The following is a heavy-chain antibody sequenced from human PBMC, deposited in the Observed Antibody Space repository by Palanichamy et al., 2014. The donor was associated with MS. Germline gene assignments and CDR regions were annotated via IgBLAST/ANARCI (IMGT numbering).Heavy chain of an antibody. CDR2: TYYRSKWYN. CDR1: GDSVSSNSAA. D-gene: IGHD3-22*01. CDR3: AREFNYYDSSGYYYYYGMDV. Sequence: VQLQQSGPGLVKPSQTLSLTCAISGDSVSSNSAAWNWIRQSPSRGLEWLGRTYYRSKWYNDYAVSVKSRITINPDTSKNQFSLQLNSVTPEDTAVYYCAREFNYYDSSGYYYYYGMDVWGRGTTVTVSS. J-gene: IGHJ6*02. V-gene: IGHV6-1*01.